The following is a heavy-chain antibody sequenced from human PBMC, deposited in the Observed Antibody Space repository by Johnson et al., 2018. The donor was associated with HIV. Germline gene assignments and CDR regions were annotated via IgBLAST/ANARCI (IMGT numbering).Heavy chain of an antibody. V-gene: IGHV3-30-3*01. Sequence: QVQLVESGGGVVQPGRSLRLSCAASGFTFSSYAMDWVRQAPGKGLEWVAVISYDGSNKYYADSVKGRFTISRDNSKNTVYLEMNSLRAEDTAVYYCAKGGIDAFDIWGQGTMVTVSS. CDR3: AKGGIDAFDI. D-gene: IGHD6-25*01. CDR1: GFTFSSYA. CDR2: ISYDGSNK. J-gene: IGHJ3*02.